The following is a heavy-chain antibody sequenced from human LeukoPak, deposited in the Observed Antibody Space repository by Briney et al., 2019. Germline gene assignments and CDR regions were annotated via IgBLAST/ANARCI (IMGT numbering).Heavy chain of an antibody. V-gene: IGHV1-8*01. CDR2: MNPNSGNT. D-gene: IGHD6-13*01. CDR3: ARGQYSSSWYLPLDYYYYYMDV. CDR1: GYTFTSYD. Sequence: ASVKVSCKASGYTFTSYDINWVRQATGQGLEWMGWMNPNSGNTGYAQKFQGRVTMTRNTSISTAYMELSSLRSGDTAVYYCARGQYSSSWYLPLDYYYYYMDVWGKGTTVTISS. J-gene: IGHJ6*03.